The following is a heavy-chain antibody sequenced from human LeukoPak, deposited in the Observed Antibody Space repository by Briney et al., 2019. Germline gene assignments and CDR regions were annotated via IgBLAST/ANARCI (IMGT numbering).Heavy chain of an antibody. J-gene: IGHJ4*02. CDR3: GRSGDFWSGSGVAY. V-gene: IGHV3-74*01. CDR2: IKSDGNIT. CDR1: GXTFSNYW. Sequence: TGGSLRLSCAASGXTFSNYWMYWVRQAPGKGLVWVSQIKSDGNITNYADSVKGRFTISRGNAKNTLFLQMNSLRAEDTAVYYCGRSGDFWSGSGVAYWGQGTMVTVSS. D-gene: IGHD3-3*01.